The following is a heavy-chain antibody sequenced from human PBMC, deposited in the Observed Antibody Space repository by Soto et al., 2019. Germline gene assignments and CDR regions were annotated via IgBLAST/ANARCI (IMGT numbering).Heavy chain of an antibody. CDR2: ISVSGAST. D-gene: IGHD6-13*01. V-gene: IGHV3-23*01. CDR3: AKCGDRLVLDY. Sequence: PGGSLRLSCAVSGFTFSSYAMSWVRQAPGKGLEWVSAISVSGASTYSADSVKGRFTISRDNSKNTLYLQMNNLRAEDTALYYCAKCGDRLVLDYWGQGALVTVSS. CDR1: GFTFSSYA. J-gene: IGHJ4*02.